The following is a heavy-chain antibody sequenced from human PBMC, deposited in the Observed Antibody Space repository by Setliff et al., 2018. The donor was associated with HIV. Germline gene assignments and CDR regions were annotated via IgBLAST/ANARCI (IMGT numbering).Heavy chain of an antibody. CDR1: GGSISSSSYY. Sequence: SETLSLTCTVSGGSISSSSYYWGWIRQPPGKGLEWIGEINHSGRTKYSPSLRSRVTISIDTSKNQFSLKLKSVTAADTAVYYCATVGGGSGTTYYYYYYYMDVWGKGTTVTVSS. CDR2: INHSGRT. V-gene: IGHV4-39*07. D-gene: IGHD1-1*01. J-gene: IGHJ6*03. CDR3: ATVGGGSGTTYYYYYYYMDV.